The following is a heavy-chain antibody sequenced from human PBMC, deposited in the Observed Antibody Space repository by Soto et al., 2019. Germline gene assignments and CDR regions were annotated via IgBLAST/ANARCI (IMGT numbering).Heavy chain of an antibody. CDR3: ARESEDLTSNFDY. Sequence: GGSLRLSCAVSGFTFTRYSMNWVRQAPGKGLEWVSSISSTTNYIYYGDSMKGRFTISRDNAKNSLYLEMNSLRAEDTAVYYCARESEDLTSNFDYWGQGTLVTVSS. CDR2: ISSTTNYI. CDR1: GFTFTRYS. J-gene: IGHJ4*02. V-gene: IGHV3-21*06.